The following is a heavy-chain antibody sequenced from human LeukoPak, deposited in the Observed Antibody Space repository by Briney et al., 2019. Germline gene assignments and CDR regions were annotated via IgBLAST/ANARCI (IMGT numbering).Heavy chain of an antibody. CDR1: GYTFTGYY. CDR2: INPNSGGT. Sequence: ASVKVSCEASGYTFTGYYMHWVRQAPGQGLEWMGWINPNSGGTNYAQKFQGWVTMTRDTSISTAYMELSRLRSDDTAVYYCARQWELLAFDIWGQGTMVTVSS. V-gene: IGHV1-2*04. CDR3: ARQWELLAFDI. D-gene: IGHD1-26*01. J-gene: IGHJ3*02.